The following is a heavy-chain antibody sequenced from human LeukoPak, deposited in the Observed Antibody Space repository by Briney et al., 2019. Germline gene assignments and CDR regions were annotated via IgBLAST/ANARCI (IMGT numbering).Heavy chain of an antibody. CDR2: ISAYNGNT. Sequence: ASVKVSCKASGYTFTSYGISWVRQAPGQGLEWMGWISAYNGNTNYAQKLQGRVTMTTDTSTSTAYMELRSLRSDDTAVYYCARDRPDILTGYYKDLDAFDIWGQGTMVTVSS. V-gene: IGHV1-18*01. CDR1: GYTFTSYG. D-gene: IGHD3-9*01. CDR3: ARDRPDILTGYYKDLDAFDI. J-gene: IGHJ3*02.